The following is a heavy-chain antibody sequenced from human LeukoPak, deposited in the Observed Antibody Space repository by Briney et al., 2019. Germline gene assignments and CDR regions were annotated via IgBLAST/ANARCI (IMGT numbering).Heavy chain of an antibody. V-gene: IGHV3-33*01. D-gene: IGHD7-27*01. CDR3: VRWGPDKAMDV. Sequence: GGSLRLSCAASGFTFSSHGMHWVRKAPRKGLEWVAVIWYDGSNKYYADSVKGRFTISTDNSKNTMYEEMNSLRAEDTAVYYCVRWGPDKAMDVWDKGTTVTVSS. J-gene: IGHJ6*03. CDR1: GFTFSSHG. CDR2: IWYDGSNK.